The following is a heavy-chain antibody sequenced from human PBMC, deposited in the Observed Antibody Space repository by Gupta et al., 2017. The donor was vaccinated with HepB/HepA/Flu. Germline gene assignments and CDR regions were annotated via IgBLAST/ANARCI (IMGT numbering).Heavy chain of an antibody. D-gene: IGHD1-26*01. CDR1: GITLSGYG. CDR2: SSGGGGST. V-gene: IGHV3-23*01. CDR3: ARWTWAVVGATIWFDF. J-gene: IGHJ4*02. Sequence: EAQQLESGGGLVQPGGSLRLSCAASGITLSGYGISWVRQAPGKGLQWVSGSSGGGGSTYYADAVQGRFTMSRDNSKNTVVLQMNRRTAEDTAIYYCARWTWAVVGATIWFDFWGQGTLVTVSS.